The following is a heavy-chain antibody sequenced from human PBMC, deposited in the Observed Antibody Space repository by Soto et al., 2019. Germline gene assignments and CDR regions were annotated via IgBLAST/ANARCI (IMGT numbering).Heavy chain of an antibody. J-gene: IGHJ5*02. CDR3: AKWSGFGDA. D-gene: IGHD3-10*01. CDR1: GFTLSSNS. V-gene: IGHV3-23*01. Sequence: GGSLRLSCAASGFTLSSNSMAWVRRAPGKRLQWVSGISNDGSTTFYIDSVRGRFTISRDTSTNTLYLQVDSLRVGDTAVYFCAKWSGFGDAWGQGTLVTVSS. CDR2: ISNDGSTT.